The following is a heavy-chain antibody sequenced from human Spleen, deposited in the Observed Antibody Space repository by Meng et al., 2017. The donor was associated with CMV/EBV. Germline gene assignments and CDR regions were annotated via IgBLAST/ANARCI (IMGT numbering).Heavy chain of an antibody. Sequence: GSLRLSCTVSGGSISSSNFYWGWIRQPPGKGLEWIASIYYSGTTYYNPSLKSRVTISVDTSKNQFFLRLNSVTAADTAVYFCVRHVILGLGYGMDVWGQGTTVTVSS. CDR2: IYYSGTT. D-gene: IGHD3-16*01. J-gene: IGHJ6*02. CDR3: VRHVILGLGYGMDV. V-gene: IGHV4-39*01. CDR1: GGSISSSNFY.